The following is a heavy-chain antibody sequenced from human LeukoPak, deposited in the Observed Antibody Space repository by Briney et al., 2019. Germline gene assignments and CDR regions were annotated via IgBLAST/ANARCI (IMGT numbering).Heavy chain of an antibody. J-gene: IGHJ4*02. V-gene: IGHV5-51*01. CDR3: ARQRRSSGWPNDY. CDR1: GYSFTSYW. CDR2: IYPDDSDT. D-gene: IGHD6-19*01. Sequence: PGESLKISCKGSGYSFTSYWIAWVRQMPGKGLEWMGIIYPDDSDTRYSPSFQGQVTITADKSISTAYLQWSSLKASGNTMYYCARQRRSSGWPNDYWGQGTLVTVSS.